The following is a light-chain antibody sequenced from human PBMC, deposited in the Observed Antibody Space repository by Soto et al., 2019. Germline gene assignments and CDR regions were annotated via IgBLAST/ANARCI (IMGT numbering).Light chain of an antibody. CDR3: QQYGSSPPWT. CDR1: RSFASSY. J-gene: IGKJ1*01. CDR2: AAS. Sequence: EIVLTQSPATLSLSPGERATLSCRASRSFASSYLAWYQHKPGQAPRLLIYAASSRATGIPDRFIGSGSGTDFTLTISRLEPDDSAVYYCQQYGSSPPWTFGQGTKVEIK. V-gene: IGKV3-20*01.